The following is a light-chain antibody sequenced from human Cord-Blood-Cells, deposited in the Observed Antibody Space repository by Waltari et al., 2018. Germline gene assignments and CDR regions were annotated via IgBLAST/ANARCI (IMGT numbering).Light chain of an antibody. J-gene: IGLJ3*02. V-gene: IGLV2-23*01. CDR1: SSDVGSYNL. CDR2: EGS. CDR3: CSYAGSSWV. Sequence: QSALTQPASVSGSPGQSITISCTGTSSDVGSYNLVSWYQQHPGKAPKLMIYEGSKRPSGVSNRFSVSKSGNTASLTISGLQAEDEADYYCCSYAGSSWVFGGRTKLTVL.